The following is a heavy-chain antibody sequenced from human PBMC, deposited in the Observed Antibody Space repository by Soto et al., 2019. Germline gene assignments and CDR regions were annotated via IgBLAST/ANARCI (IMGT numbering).Heavy chain of an antibody. D-gene: IGHD6-13*01. CDR1: GGSFSGYY. CDR2: INHSGST. V-gene: IGHV4-34*01. J-gene: IGHJ5*02. Sequence: SETLSLTCAVYGGSFSGYYWSWIRQPPGKGLEWIGEINHSGSTNYNPSLKSRVTISVDTSKNQFSLKLSSVTAADTAVYYCARRGGGFPVGAAAGTTEFDPWGQGNLVNVS. CDR3: ARRGGGFPVGAAAGTTEFDP.